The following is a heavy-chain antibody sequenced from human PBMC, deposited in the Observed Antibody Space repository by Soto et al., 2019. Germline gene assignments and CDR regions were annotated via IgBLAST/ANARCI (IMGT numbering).Heavy chain of an antibody. J-gene: IGHJ4*02. CDR2: IIPSDGST. CDR3: ARGGAALATRGSFDY. D-gene: IGHD6-13*01. CDR1: GYTFINYY. Sequence: CVSVKVSCKASGYTFINYYMHWVRQAPAQGLEWIGRIIPSDGSTHYAQRFQDRPIMTRDTSTSTVSVELNSLRTEDSAVSYCARGGAALATRGSFDYWGQGTLVTVSS. V-gene: IGHV1-46*01.